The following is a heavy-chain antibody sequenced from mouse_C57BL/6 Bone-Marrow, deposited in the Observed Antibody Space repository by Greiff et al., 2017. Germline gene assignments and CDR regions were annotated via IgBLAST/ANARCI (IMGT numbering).Heavy chain of an antibody. D-gene: IGHD3-2*02. CDR1: GYTFTSYW. V-gene: IGHV1-74*01. CDR2: IHPSGSDT. CDR3: AIQEGSAY. Sequence: QVQLQQPGAELVKPGASVKMSCKASGYTFTSYWMHWVKQRPGQGLEWIGRIHPSGSDTNYNQKFKGKATLTVDKSSSTAYMQLSSLTSEDSAVYCCAIQEGSAYWGQGTLVTVSA. J-gene: IGHJ3*01.